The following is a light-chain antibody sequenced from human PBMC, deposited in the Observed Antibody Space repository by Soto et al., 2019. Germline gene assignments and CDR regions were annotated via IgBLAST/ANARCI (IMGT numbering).Light chain of an antibody. V-gene: IGKV1-6*01. CDR1: QGIRND. CDR2: AAS. J-gene: IGKJ1*01. Sequence: AIQMTQSPSSLSASVGDRVTITCRASQGIRNDLGWYQQKPGKAPKLLIYAASSLQSGVPSRFSGSGSGTDFTLIISSLQPEDFDTYYCLQDYNYPRTLGQGTKVDIK. CDR3: LQDYNYPRT.